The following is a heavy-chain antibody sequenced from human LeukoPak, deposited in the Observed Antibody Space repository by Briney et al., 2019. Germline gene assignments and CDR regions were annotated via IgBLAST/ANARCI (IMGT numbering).Heavy chain of an antibody. CDR3: ARDKDTAIVGDY. D-gene: IGHD5-18*01. CDR2: INPNSGGT. CDR1: GYTFTGHY. Sequence: ASVKVSCKASGYTFTGHYMHWVRQAPGQGLEWMGWINPNSGGTNYAQNFQGRVTMTRDTSISSAYMELSSLRSDDTAVYYCARDKDTAIVGDYWGQGTLLTVSS. J-gene: IGHJ4*02. V-gene: IGHV1-2*02.